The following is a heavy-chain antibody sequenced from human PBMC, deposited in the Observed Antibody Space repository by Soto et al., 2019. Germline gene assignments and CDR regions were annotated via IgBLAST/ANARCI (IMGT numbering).Heavy chain of an antibody. CDR2: ISAYNGNT. V-gene: IGHV1-18*01. CDR1: GYTFTSYG. CDR3: ARAQSLYGATGLNDY. D-gene: IGHD4-17*01. J-gene: IGHJ4*02. Sequence: QVQLVQSGAEVKKPGASVKVSCKASGYTFTSYGISWVRQAPGQGLEWMGWISAYNGNTNYAQKLQGRGTMTTDTSTSTAYMELRSLRSDDTAVYYCARAQSLYGATGLNDYWGQGTLVTVSS.